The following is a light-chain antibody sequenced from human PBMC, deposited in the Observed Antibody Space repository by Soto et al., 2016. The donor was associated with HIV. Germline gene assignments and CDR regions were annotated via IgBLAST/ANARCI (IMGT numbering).Light chain of an antibody. J-gene: IGKJ4*01. CDR2: KAS. CDR3: QQYKSFPLT. Sequence: DIQMTQSPSTLPASVGDRVTITCRASQGISNWLAWYQQKPGKAPKLLIYKASSLQGGVPSRFSGSGSASDFTLTISSLQPDDFAVYYCQQYKSFPLTFGGGTKVQIK. CDR1: QGISNW. V-gene: IGKV1-5*03.